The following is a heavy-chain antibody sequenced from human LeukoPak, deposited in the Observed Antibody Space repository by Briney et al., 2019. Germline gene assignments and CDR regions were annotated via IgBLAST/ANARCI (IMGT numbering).Heavy chain of an antibody. CDR2: IDWDDDK. Sequence: TLSLTCTVSGGSMSSYYWSWIRQPPGQALEWLARIDWDDDKDYSTSLRTRLTISKDTSKSQVVLTMTNMDHVDTATYFCARILSYGSGNYGVDVWGHGTTVTVSS. CDR3: ARILSYGSGNYGVDV. V-gene: IGHV2-70*11. CDR1: GGSMSSYYW. D-gene: IGHD3-10*01. J-gene: IGHJ6*02.